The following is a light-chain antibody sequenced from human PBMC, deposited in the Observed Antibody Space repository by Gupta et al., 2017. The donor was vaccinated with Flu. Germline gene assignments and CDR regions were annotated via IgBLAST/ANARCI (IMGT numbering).Light chain of an antibody. CDR3: SSYTSISTWV. CDR1: HSDVGHYNY. J-gene: IGLJ3*02. V-gene: IGLV2-14*01. Sequence: QSALTQPASVSGSPGQSITISCTGSHSDVGHYNYVSWYQQHPDKAPKLIIYDVSNRPSGVSNRFSASKSGNTASLTISGLQAEDEADYYCSSYTSISTWVFGGGTKLTVL. CDR2: DVS.